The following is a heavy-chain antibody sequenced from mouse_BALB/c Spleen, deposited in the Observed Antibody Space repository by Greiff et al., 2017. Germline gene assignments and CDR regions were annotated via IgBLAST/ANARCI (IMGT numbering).Heavy chain of an antibody. CDR2: IDPANGNT. D-gene: IGHD1-1*01. V-gene: IGHV14-3*02. CDR3: ARGYGLYYAMDY. CDR1: GFNNKDTY. J-gene: IGHJ4*01. Sequence: QLQQSGAELLKPRAPVKLSCTTSGFNNKDTYMHWVKQRPEQGLEWIGRIDPANGNTKYDPKFQGKATITADTSSNTAYLQLSSLTSEDTAVYYCARGYGLYYAMDYWGQGTSVTVSS.